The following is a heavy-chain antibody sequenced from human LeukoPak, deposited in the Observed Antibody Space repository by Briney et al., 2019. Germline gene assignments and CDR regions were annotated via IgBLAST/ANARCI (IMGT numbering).Heavy chain of an antibody. V-gene: IGHV4-34*01. J-gene: IGHJ4*02. D-gene: IGHD1-1*01. CDR1: GFTFSIYA. Sequence: PGGSLRLSCAASGFTFSIYAMSWIRQPPGKGLEWIGEINHSGSTNYNPSLKSRVTISVDTSKNQFSLKLSSVTAADTAVYYCARATTTRMNYWGQGTLVTVSS. CDR2: INHSGST. CDR3: ARATTTRMNY.